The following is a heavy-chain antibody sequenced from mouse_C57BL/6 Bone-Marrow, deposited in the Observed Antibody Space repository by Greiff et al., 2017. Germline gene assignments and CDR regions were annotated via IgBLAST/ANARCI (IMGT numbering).Heavy chain of an antibody. CDR3: ARSYYYGSSPAWFAY. V-gene: IGHV5-15*01. D-gene: IGHD1-1*01. J-gene: IGHJ3*01. CDR2: ISNLAYSI. Sequence: EVKLVESGGGLVQPGGSLKLSCAASGFTFSDYGMAWVRQAPRKGPEWVAFISNLAYSIYYADTVTGRFTISRENAKNTLYLEMSSLRSEDTAMYYCARSYYYGSSPAWFAYWSQGTLVTVSA. CDR1: GFTFSDYG.